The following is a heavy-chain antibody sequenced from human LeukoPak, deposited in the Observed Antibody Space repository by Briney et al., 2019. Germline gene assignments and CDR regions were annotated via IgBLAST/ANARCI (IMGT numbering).Heavy chain of an antibody. Sequence: PSETLSLTCTVSGGSISSYYWSWIRQPPGKGLEWIGYIYYSGSTDYNPSLKSRVTISVDTSKNQFSLKLSSVTAADTAVYYCARGVTYPNTLWGSNWFDPWGQGTLVTVSS. CDR3: ARGVTYPNTLWGSNWFDP. V-gene: IGHV4-59*01. D-gene: IGHD3-16*01. CDR1: GGSISSYY. CDR2: IYYSGST. J-gene: IGHJ5*02.